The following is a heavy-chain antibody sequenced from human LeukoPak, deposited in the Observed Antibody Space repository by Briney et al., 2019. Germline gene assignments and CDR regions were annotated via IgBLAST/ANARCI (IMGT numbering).Heavy chain of an antibody. V-gene: IGHV3-30*02. J-gene: IGHJ3*02. CDR1: GFTFSSYG. CDR3: ANRASGAFDI. CDR2: IRYDGSNK. D-gene: IGHD3-16*01. Sequence: GGSLRLXCAASGFTFSSYGMHWVRQAPGKGLEWVAFIRYDGSNKYYADSVKGRFTISRDNSKNTLYLQMNSLRAEDTAVYYCANRASGAFDIWGQGTMVTVSS.